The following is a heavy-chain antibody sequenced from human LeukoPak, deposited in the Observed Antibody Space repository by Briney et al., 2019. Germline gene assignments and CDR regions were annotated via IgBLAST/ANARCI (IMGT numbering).Heavy chain of an antibody. J-gene: IGHJ4*02. D-gene: IGHD3-3*01. CDR2: INHSGST. V-gene: IGHV4-34*01. CDR3: GKGDQWSGGYWYNFFDF. Sequence: SETLSLTCAVYGGSFSGYYWSWIRQPPGKGLEWIGEINHSGSTNYNPSLKSRVTISVDTSKNQFSLKLSSVTAADTAVYYCGKGDQWSGGYWYNFFDFWGQGTLVTVSS. CDR1: GGSFSGYY.